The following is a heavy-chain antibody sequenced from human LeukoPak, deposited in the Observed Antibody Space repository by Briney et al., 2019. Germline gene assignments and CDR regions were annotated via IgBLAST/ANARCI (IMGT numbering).Heavy chain of an antibody. V-gene: IGHV1-18*01. CDR3: ARAVPRDPVYDYVWGSYRSYYFDY. D-gene: IGHD3-16*02. Sequence: ASVKVSCKASGYTFTSYGISWVRQAPGQGLEWMGWISAYNGNTNYAQKLQGRVTMTTDTSTSTAYMELRSLRSDDTAVYYCARAVPRDPVYDYVWGSYRSYYFDYWGQGTLVTVSS. CDR2: ISAYNGNT. J-gene: IGHJ4*02. CDR1: GYTFTSYG.